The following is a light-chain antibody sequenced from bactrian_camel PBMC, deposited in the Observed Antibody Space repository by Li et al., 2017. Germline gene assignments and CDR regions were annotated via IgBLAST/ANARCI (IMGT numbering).Light chain of an antibody. J-gene: IGKJ4*01. Sequence: NWYKREAGQTPKLLIYRASNLESGVPSRFRGSGSRTDFTLTMNPVEEEDVATYCCQHSSELPYTF. CDR2: RAS. V-gene: IGKV7-5*01.